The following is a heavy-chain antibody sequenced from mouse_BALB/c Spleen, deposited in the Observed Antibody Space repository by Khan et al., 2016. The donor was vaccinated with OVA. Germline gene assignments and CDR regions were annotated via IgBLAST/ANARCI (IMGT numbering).Heavy chain of an antibody. CDR3: ARGNYYGYYFDY. CDR2: ISYSGVT. J-gene: IGHJ2*01. V-gene: IGHV3-2*02. CDR1: GYSITSGYA. D-gene: IGHD1-1*01. Sequence: EVKLEESGPGLVKPSQSLSLTCTVTGYSITSGYAWNWIRQFPGNKLEWMGYISYSGVTSYTPSLKSRISITRDTSKNQFFLQLNSVTIEDTATDYCARGNYYGYYFDYWGQGTTLTVSS.